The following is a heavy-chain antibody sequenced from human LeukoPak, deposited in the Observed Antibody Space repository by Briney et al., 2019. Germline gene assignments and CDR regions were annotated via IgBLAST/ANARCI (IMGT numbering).Heavy chain of an antibody. D-gene: IGHD2-2*01. V-gene: IGHV4-34*01. CDR2: INHSGST. CDR3: ARGEVCSSTSCPLSFDY. CDR1: GGSFSGYY. J-gene: IGHJ4*02. Sequence: SETLSLTCAVYGGSFSGYYWSWIRQPPGKGLEWIGEINHSGSTNSNPSLKSRVTISVDTSKNQFSLKLSSVTAADTAVYYCARGEVCSSTSCPLSFDYWGRGTLVTVSS.